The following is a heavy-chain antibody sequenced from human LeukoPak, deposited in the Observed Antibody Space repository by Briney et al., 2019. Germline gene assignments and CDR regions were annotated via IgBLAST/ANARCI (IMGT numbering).Heavy chain of an antibody. CDR2: IWYDGSNK. V-gene: IGHV3-33*01. CDR1: GFTFSSYG. CDR3: ARERYAFDI. Sequence: GGSLRLSCAASGFTFSSYGMHWVRQAPGKGLEWVAVIWYDGSNKYYADSVKGRFTISRDKSKNTLYLQMNSLRAEDTAVYYCARERYAFDIWGQGTMVTVSS. J-gene: IGHJ3*02.